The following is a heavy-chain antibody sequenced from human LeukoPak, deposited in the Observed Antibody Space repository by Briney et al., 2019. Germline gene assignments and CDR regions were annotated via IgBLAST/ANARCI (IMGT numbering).Heavy chain of an antibody. CDR3: AKAPS. Sequence: GGSLRLSCVASGLTFSSYAMTWVRQAPGMGLEWVSGVTGSGADTYYADSVKGRFTVSRDNSKNTLYLQMNSLRVEDTAVYYCAKAPSWGQGTRVTVSS. CDR1: GLTFSSYA. V-gene: IGHV3-23*01. J-gene: IGHJ4*02. CDR2: VTGSGADT.